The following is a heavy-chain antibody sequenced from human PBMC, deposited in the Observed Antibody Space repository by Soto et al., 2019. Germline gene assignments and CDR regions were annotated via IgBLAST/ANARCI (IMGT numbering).Heavy chain of an antibody. CDR1: GFTFSDYY. D-gene: IGHD3-22*01. J-gene: IGHJ4*02. CDR3: ARPDLYDSSGYYGY. Sequence: PGGSLRLSCAASGFTFSDYYMSWIRQAPGKGLEWVSYISSSSSYTNYADSVKGRFTISRDNAKNSLYLQMNSLRAEDTAVYYCARPDLYDSSGYYGYWGQGTLVTVSS. CDR2: ISSSSSYT. V-gene: IGHV3-11*06.